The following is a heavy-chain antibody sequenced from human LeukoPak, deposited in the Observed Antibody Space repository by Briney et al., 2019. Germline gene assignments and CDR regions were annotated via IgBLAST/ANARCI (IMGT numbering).Heavy chain of an antibody. CDR1: GFTFSTYW. V-gene: IGHV3-7*03. J-gene: IGHJ4*02. Sequence: GGSLRLSCAASGFTFSTYWMTWVRQAPGKGLEWVANIKQDGSEKYYVDSVKGRFTISRDNAKNSLYLQMNSLRAEDTALYYCAKDAIVGATRPYYFDYWGQGTLVTVSS. D-gene: IGHD1-26*01. CDR3: AKDAIVGATRPYYFDY. CDR2: IKQDGSEK.